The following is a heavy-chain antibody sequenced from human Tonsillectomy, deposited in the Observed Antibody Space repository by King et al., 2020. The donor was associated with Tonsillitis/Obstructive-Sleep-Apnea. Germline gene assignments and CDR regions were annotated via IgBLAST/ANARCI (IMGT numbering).Heavy chain of an antibody. CDR3: AKDGDKTAWLTDYYYGMDV. CDR1: GFTFSSYG. Sequence: QVQLVESGGGVVQPGRSLRLSCAASGFTFSSYGMHWVRQAPGKGLEWVAVISYDGSNKYYADSVKGRFTISRDNSKNTLYLQMNRLRAEDTAVYYCAKDGDKTAWLTDYYYGMDVWGQGTTVTVSS. J-gene: IGHJ6*02. D-gene: IGHD5-24*01. V-gene: IGHV3-30*18. CDR2: ISYDGSNK.